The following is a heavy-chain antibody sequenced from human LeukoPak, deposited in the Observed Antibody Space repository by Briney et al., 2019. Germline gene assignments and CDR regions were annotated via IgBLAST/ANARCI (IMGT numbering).Heavy chain of an antibody. CDR2: IIPIFGTA. V-gene: IGHV1-69*13. D-gene: IGHD3-22*01. Sequence: ASVKVSCXASGGTFSSYAISWVRQAPGQGLGWMGGIIPIFGTANYAQKFQGRVTITADESTSTAYMELSSLRSEDTAVYYCARAPDYYDSSGYMYYFDYWGQGTLVTVSS. J-gene: IGHJ4*02. CDR3: ARAPDYYDSSGYMYYFDY. CDR1: GGTFSSYA.